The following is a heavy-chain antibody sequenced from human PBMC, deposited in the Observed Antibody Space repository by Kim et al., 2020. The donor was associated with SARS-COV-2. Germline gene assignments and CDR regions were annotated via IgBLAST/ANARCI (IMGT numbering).Heavy chain of an antibody. CDR3: AKLYLLLYDYGEGFDY. J-gene: IGHJ4*02. V-gene: IGHV3-23*01. CDR1: GFTFSSYA. CDR2: ISGSGGST. D-gene: IGHD4-17*01. Sequence: GGSLRLSCAASGFTFSSYAMSWVRQAPGKGLEWVSAISGSGGSTYYADSVKGRFTISRDNSKNTLYLQMNSLRAEDTAVYYCAKLYLLLYDYGEGFDYWGQGTLGTVS.